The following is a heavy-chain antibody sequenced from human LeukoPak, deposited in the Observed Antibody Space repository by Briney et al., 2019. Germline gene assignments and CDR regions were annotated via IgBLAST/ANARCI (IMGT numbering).Heavy chain of an antibody. CDR2: IRSKAYGGTT. Sequence: GGSLRLSCTASGFIFGDHAMSWVRQAPGKGLEWVGFIRSKAYGGTTEYAASAKGRFTSSRDDSEGIAYLQMNSLRIEDTAVYYCARGPIHLWLHNGMDVWGQGTTVIVFS. CDR3: ARGPIHLWLHNGMDV. D-gene: IGHD5-18*01. V-gene: IGHV3-49*04. CDR1: GFIFGDHA. J-gene: IGHJ6*02.